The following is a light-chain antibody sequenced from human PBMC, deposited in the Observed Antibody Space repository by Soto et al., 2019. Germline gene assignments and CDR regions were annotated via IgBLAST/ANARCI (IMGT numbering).Light chain of an antibody. CDR2: EGS. J-gene: IGLJ2*01. V-gene: IGLV2-14*02. Sequence: QSALTQPASVSGSPGQSITISCTGTSSDVGSYNLVSWYQQHPGKAPKLMIYEGSKRPSGVSNRFSGSKSGNTASLTISGLQAEDEADYYCSSYTVTSTLVLFGGGTKLTVL. CDR3: SSYTVTSTLVL. CDR1: SSDVGSYNL.